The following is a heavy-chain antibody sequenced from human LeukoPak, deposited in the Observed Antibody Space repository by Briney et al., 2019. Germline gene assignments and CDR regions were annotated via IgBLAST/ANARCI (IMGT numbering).Heavy chain of an antibody. CDR2: TYYRSKWYN. Sequence: SQTLSLTCAISGDSVSSNSVAWNWTRQSPSRGLEWLGRTYYRSKWYNDYAVSVKSRVSINPDTSKNQFSLQLNSVTPEDTAVYYCARGLTGYVDYWGQGTLVTVSS. J-gene: IGHJ4*02. CDR3: ARGLTGYVDY. D-gene: IGHD2-15*01. CDR1: GDSVSSNSVA. V-gene: IGHV6-1*01.